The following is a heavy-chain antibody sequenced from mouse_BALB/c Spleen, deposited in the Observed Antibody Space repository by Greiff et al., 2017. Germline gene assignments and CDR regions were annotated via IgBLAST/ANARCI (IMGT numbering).Heavy chain of an antibody. CDR1: GYSFTGYF. CDR3: ARRYYSYFDY. D-gene: IGHD1-1*01. V-gene: IGHV1-20*02. CDR2: INPYNGDT. J-gene: IGHJ2*01. Sequence: VHVKQSGPELVKPGASVKISCKASGYSFTGYFMNWVMQSHGKSLEWIGRINPYNGDTFYNQKFKGKATLTVDKSSSTAHMELRSLASEDSAVYYCARRYYSYFDYWGQGTTLTVSS.